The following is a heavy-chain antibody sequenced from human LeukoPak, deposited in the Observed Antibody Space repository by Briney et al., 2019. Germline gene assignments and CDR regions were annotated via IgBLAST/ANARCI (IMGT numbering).Heavy chain of an antibody. CDR3: ARDIVGNDEGGY. CDR2: INPSGGST. CDR1: GYIFTSYY. V-gene: IGHV1-46*01. J-gene: IGHJ4*02. Sequence: ASVKVSCKAFGYIFTSYYMHWVRQAPGQGLEWMGIINPSGGSTSYAQKFQGRVTMTRDTSTSTVYMELSSLRSEDTAVYYCARDIVGNDEGGYWGQGTLVTVSS. D-gene: IGHD1-26*01.